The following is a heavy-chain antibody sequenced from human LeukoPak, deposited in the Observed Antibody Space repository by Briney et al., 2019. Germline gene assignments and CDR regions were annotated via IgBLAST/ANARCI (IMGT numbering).Heavy chain of an antibody. V-gene: IGHV1-69*01. D-gene: IGHD5-18*01. CDR1: GGTFSSYA. J-gene: IGHJ6*04. CDR2: IIPIFGTA. CDR3: ARGPYSYGPSGDYYGMDV. Sequence: SVKVPCKASGGTFSSYAISWVRQAPGQGLEWMGGIIPIFGTANYAQKFQGRVTITADESTSTAYMELSSLRSEDTAVYYCARGPYSYGPSGDYYGMDVWGKGTTVTVSS.